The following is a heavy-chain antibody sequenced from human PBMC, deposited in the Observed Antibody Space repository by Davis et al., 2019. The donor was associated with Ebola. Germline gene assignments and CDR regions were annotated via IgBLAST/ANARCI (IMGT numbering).Heavy chain of an antibody. J-gene: IGHJ6*03. CDR1: GFTFSTYA. Sequence: GGSLRLSCAASGFTFSTYAMGWVRQAPGKGLEWVSDISSGGGAPYYADSVKGRFTTFRDNAKNSLFLEMNSLRAEDTAFYYCASGDGRGRSYDMDVWGQGTTVTVSS. CDR2: ISSGGGAP. CDR3: ASGDGRGRSYDMDV. V-gene: IGHV3-23*01. D-gene: IGHD3/OR15-3a*01.